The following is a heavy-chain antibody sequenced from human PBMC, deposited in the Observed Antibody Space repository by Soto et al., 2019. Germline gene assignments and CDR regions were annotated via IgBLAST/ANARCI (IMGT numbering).Heavy chain of an antibody. CDR2: ISSSSSYI. CDR3: ARYDSSGYYWPYYYYGMDV. Sequence: VRRISQTKGKGLEWVSSISSSSSYIYYADSVKGRFTISRDNAKNSLYLQMNSLRAEDTAVYYCARYDSSGYYWPYYYYGMDVWGQGTTVTVSS. V-gene: IGHV3-21*01. J-gene: IGHJ6*02. D-gene: IGHD3-22*01.